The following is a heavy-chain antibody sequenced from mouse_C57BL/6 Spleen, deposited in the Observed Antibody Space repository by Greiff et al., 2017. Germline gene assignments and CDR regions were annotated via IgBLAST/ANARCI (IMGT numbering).Heavy chain of an antibody. J-gene: IGHJ2*01. CDR2: IYPGDGDT. V-gene: IGHV1-80*01. CDR3: ARSGYDGYYFDY. CDR1: GYAFSSYW. Sequence: VKLQESGAELVKPGASVKISCKASGYAFSSYWMNWVKQRPGKGLEWIGQIYPGDGDTNYNGKFKGKATLTADKSSSTAYMQLSSLTSEDSAVYFCARSGYDGYYFDYWGQGTTLTVSS. D-gene: IGHD2-2*01.